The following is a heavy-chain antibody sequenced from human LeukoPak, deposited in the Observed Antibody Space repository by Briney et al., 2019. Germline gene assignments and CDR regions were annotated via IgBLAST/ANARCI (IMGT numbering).Heavy chain of an antibody. Sequence: GRSLRLSCAASGFTFDDYAMHWVRQAPGKGLEWVSGISWYSGSIGYVDSVKGRFTISRDSAKSSLYLQMNSLRAEDMAVYYCAKGRSYSYTAHPFDYWGQGTLVTVSS. CDR3: AKGRSYSYTAHPFDY. CDR2: ISWYSGSI. J-gene: IGHJ4*02. CDR1: GFTFDDYA. V-gene: IGHV3-9*03. D-gene: IGHD1-26*01.